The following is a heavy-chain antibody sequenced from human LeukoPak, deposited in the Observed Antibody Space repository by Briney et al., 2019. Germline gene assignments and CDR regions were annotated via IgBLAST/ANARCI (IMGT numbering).Heavy chain of an antibody. V-gene: IGHV4-30-2*01. D-gene: IGHD3-10*01. CDR3: ARGEITMVRGVREGYFDY. Sequence: SQTLSLTCAVSGGSISSGGYSWSWIRQPPGKGLEWIGYIYHSGSTYYNPSLKSRVTISVDRSKNQFSLKLSSVTAADTAVCYCARGEITMVRGVREGYFDYWGQGTLVTVSS. CDR2: IYHSGST. J-gene: IGHJ4*02. CDR1: GGSISSGGYS.